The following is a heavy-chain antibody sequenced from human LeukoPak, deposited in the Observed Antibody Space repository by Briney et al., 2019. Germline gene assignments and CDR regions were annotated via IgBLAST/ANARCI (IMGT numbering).Heavy chain of an antibody. CDR2: IFWSGNS. Sequence: SETLSLTCTVSGGSISSSNYYWGWIRQPPGKGLEWIGNIFWSGNSYYTPSLKSRVTISVDTSKNQFSLKLSSVTAADTAVYYCARRDSNPYYYYYYMDVWGKGTTVTVSS. CDR1: GGSISSSNYY. J-gene: IGHJ6*03. V-gene: IGHV4-39*07. CDR3: ARRDSNPYYYYYYMDV. D-gene: IGHD4-11*01.